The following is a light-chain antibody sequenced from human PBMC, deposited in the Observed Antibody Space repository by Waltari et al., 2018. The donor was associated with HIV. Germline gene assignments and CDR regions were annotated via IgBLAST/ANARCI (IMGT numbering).Light chain of an antibody. CDR3: SSYRTGSKLI. J-gene: IGLJ2*01. CDR1: SSDIGGYNY. CDR2: DVS. Sequence: QSALTQPASVSGSPGQSITISCTGTSSDIGGYNYVYWYQQHPGKAPKLMIYDVSNRPSGVSNRLSGSTSGHTACQTIYGLLAGAGAGYYCSSYRTGSKLIFGGGTKLTVL. V-gene: IGLV2-14*03.